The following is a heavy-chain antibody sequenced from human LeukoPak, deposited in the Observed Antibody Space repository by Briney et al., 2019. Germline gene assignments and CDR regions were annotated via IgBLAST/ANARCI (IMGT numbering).Heavy chain of an antibody. Sequence: PSETLSLTCTVSGGSISSYYWSWIRQPPGKGLEWIGYIYYSGSTNYNPSLKSRVTISVDTSKNQSSLNLSSVTAADTAVYYCAGHQDYDSSYLDAFDIWGQGTMVTVSS. V-gene: IGHV4-59*01. J-gene: IGHJ3*02. CDR2: IYYSGST. D-gene: IGHD3-22*01. CDR1: GGSISSYY. CDR3: AGHQDYDSSYLDAFDI.